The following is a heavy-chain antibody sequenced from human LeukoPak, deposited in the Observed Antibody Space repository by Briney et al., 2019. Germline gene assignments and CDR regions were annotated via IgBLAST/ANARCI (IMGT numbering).Heavy chain of an antibody. V-gene: IGHV2-5*02. CDR3: AHSVTTYYFDV. CDR2: IYSDDDK. Sequence: ESGPTLLHPPRPLTLTCTFSGFSLSTGGVGGGWIHQTTEKALEWLALIYSDDDKRYSPPLKSRLTITKDTSKNQVVLTMTNMYPVDTATYYCAHSVTTYYFDVWGQGTLFTVSS. CDR1: GFSLSTGGVG. J-gene: IGHJ4*02. D-gene: IGHD1-14*01.